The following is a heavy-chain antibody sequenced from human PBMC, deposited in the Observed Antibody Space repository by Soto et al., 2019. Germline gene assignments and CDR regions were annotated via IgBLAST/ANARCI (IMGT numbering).Heavy chain of an antibody. CDR2: ISSSSSYI. J-gene: IGHJ4*02. CDR3: PRDNYGDSSFDY. D-gene: IGHD4-17*01. V-gene: IGHV3-21*01. CDR1: GFTFSSYS. Sequence: EVQLVESGGGLVKAGGSLRLSCAASGFTFSSYSMNWVRQAPGKGLEWVSSISSSSSYIYYADSVKGRFTISRDNAKNSLYLQMNSLRAEDTAVYYCPRDNYGDSSFDYWGQGTLVTVSS.